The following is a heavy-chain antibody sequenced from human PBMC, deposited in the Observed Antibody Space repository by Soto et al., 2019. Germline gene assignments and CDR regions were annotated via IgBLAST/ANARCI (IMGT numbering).Heavy chain of an antibody. V-gene: IGHV1-69*12. CDR3: GAVEAPYSYSGMDV. D-gene: IGHD6-19*01. J-gene: IGHJ6*02. Sequence: QVQLVQSGAEVKKPGSSVKVSCKASGGTFSSYAISWVRQAPGQGLEWMGGIIPIFGTANYAQKFQGRVTITADESTSTAYMELSSLRSADTAVYYCGAVEAPYSYSGMDVWGQGTTVTVSS. CDR1: GGTFSSYA. CDR2: IIPIFGTA.